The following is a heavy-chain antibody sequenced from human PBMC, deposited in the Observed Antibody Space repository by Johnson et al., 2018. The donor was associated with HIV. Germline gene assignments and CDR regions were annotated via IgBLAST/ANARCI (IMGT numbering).Heavy chain of an antibody. V-gene: IGHV3-7*01. CDR2: IKQDGSEK. Sequence: VQLVESGGGLVQSGGSLRLSCAASGFTFSSYWMSWVRQAPGKGLEWVANIKQDGSEKYYADSVKGRFTISRDNSKNTLYLQMNSLRAEDTAVYYCASVPMIVVLDGAFDIWGQGTMVTVSS. CDR3: ASVPMIVVLDGAFDI. D-gene: IGHD3-22*01. J-gene: IGHJ3*02. CDR1: GFTFSSYW.